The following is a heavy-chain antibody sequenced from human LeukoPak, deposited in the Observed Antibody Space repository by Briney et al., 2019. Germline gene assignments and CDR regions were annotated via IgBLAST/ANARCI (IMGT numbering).Heavy chain of an antibody. CDR2: INHSGST. J-gene: IGHJ4*02. CDR1: GGSFSGYY. Sequence: PSETLSLTCAVYGGSFSGYYWSWIRQPPGKGLEWIGEINHSGSTNYNPSLKSRVTISADTSKNQFSLKLSSVTAADTAVHYCARGRRGDYWGQGTLVTVSS. V-gene: IGHV4-34*01. CDR3: ARGRRGDY.